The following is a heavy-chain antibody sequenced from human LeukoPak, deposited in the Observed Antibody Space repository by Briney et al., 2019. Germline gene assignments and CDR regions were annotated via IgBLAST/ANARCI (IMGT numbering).Heavy chain of an antibody. V-gene: IGHV1-8*03. Sequence: ASVKVSCKASGYTFTSYDINWVRQATGQGLEWMGWMNPNSGNTGYAQKFQGRVTITRNTSISTAYMELSSLRSEDTAVYYCARSPTLLWFGELFNWFDPWGQGTLVTVSS. D-gene: IGHD3-10*01. CDR2: MNPNSGNT. CDR3: ARSPTLLWFGELFNWFDP. CDR1: GYTFTSYD. J-gene: IGHJ5*02.